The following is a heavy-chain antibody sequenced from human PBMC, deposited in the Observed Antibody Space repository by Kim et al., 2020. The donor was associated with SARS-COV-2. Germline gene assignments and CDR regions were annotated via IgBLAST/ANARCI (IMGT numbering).Heavy chain of an antibody. D-gene: IGHD2-2*01. CDR1: GGSFSGYY. CDR2: INHSGST. J-gene: IGHJ5*02. V-gene: IGHV4-34*01. Sequence: SETLSLTSAVYGGSFSGYYWSWIRQPPGKGLEWIGEINHSGSTNYNPSLKSRVTISVDTSKNQFSLKLSSVTAADTAVYYCARAPQGYCSSTSCYVVRKGNWFDPWGQGTLVTVSS. CDR3: ARAPQGYCSSTSCYVVRKGNWFDP.